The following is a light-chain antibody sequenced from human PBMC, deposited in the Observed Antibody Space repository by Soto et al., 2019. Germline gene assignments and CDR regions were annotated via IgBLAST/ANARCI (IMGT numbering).Light chain of an antibody. Sequence: DIQMTQSPSTLSASVGDTVTVTCRASQGISSYLAWFQQKPGRAPKLLVYAASTLQSGVPSRFSGSGSGTAFTLTISSLQPEDFATYYCQQNYSIPITFGQGTRLEIK. CDR3: QQNYSIPIT. V-gene: IGKV1-39*01. CDR2: AAS. J-gene: IGKJ5*01. CDR1: QGISSY.